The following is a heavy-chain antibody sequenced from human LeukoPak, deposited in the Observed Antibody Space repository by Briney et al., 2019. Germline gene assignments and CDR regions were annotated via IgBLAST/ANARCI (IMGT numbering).Heavy chain of an antibody. V-gene: IGHV1-2*02. D-gene: IGHD3-22*01. CDR1: GYTFTGYY. Sequence: ASVKVSCKASGYTFTGYYMHWVRQAPGPGLEWMEWINPNSCGPNYAQKFQGRVTMTRDTSISTAYMELSRLRSDDTAVYYCARGETYYYDSSGYYEAEYFQHWGQGTLVTVSS. J-gene: IGHJ1*01. CDR2: INPNSCGP. CDR3: ARGETYYYDSSGYYEAEYFQH.